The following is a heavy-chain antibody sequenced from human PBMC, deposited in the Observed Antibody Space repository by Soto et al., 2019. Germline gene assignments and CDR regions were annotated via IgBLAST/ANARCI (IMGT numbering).Heavy chain of an antibody. D-gene: IGHD2-8*02. CDR3: AKKYGRHWYCFDY. CDR1: GFTFSNYA. CDR2: IGGSGFST. Sequence: EVQLLESGGDLVKPGGSLRLSCAASGFTFSNYAMTWVRQAPGKGLEWVSVIGGSGFSTYYADSLKGRFTISRANSKTTLYLQMNRLRGEDTAIYYCAKKYGRHWYCFDYWGQGTLVTVSS. V-gene: IGHV3-23*01. J-gene: IGHJ4*02.